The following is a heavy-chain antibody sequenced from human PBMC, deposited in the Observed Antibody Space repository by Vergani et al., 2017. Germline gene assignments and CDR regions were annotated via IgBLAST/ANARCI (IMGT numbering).Heavy chain of an antibody. CDR3: ARDNHVTGRYRWMMSSYGLDV. D-gene: IGHD3-16*02. J-gene: IGHJ6*02. V-gene: IGHV3-7*01. CDR1: EFTFSDVW. CDR2: IKQDGSEK. Sequence: EVQVVESGGGLVKPGGSLRLSCAASEFTFSDVWMSWVRQAPGKGLEWVANIKQDGSEKYYVDSVKGRFTISRDNAKNSLYLQLNSLRAEDTAVYYCARDNHVTGRYRWMMSSYGLDVWGQGTTVTVSS.